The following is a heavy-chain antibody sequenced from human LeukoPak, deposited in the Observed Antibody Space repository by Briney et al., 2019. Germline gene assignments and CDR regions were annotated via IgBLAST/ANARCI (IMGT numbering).Heavy chain of an antibody. CDR1: GGSFSGYY. CDR2: NNHSGST. V-gene: IGHV4-34*01. CDR3: ARTGGAVAG. J-gene: IGHJ4*02. Sequence: SETLSLTCAVYGGSFSGYYWSWIRQPPGKGLEWIGENNHSGSTNYNPSLKSRVTISVDTSKNQFSLKLSSVTAADTAVYYCARTGGAVAGWGQGTLVTVSS. D-gene: IGHD6-19*01.